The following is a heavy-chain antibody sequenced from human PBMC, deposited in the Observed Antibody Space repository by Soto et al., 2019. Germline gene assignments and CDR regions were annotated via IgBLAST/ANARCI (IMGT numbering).Heavy chain of an antibody. D-gene: IGHD3-22*01. CDR3: ARDTYDTTGYPLDY. CDR2: IIPIFGNT. Sequence: SVKVSCKASGGTFSSYAISWVRQAPGQGLEWMGGIIPIFGNTNYAQKFQGSVTMTTDTSTSTAYMELRSLTSDDTAIYYCARDTYDTTGYPLDYWGQGTLVTVSS. J-gene: IGHJ4*02. CDR1: GGTFSSYA. V-gene: IGHV1-69*05.